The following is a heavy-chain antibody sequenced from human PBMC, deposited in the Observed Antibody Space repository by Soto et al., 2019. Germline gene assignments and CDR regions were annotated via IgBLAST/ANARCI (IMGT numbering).Heavy chain of an antibody. V-gene: IGHV3-30*18. D-gene: IGHD2-2*01. J-gene: IGHJ6*02. CDR1: GFTFSSYG. CDR2: ISYDGSNK. Sequence: QVQLVESGGGVVQPGRSLRLSCAASGFTFSSYGMHWVRQAPGKGLEWVAVISYDGSNKYYADSVKGRFTISRDNSKNTLYLQMNSLRAEDTAVYYCAKDRGGYCSSTSGYHGMDVWGQGTTGTVSS. CDR3: AKDRGGYCSSTSGYHGMDV.